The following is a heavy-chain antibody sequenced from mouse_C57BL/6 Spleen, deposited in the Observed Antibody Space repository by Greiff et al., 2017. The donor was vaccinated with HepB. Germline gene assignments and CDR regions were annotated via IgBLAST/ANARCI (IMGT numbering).Heavy chain of an antibody. CDR2: IDPSDSET. J-gene: IGHJ2*01. CDR1: GYTFTSYW. V-gene: IGHV1-52*01. CDR3: ARSKGDGYYFAY. Sequence: QVQLQQPGAELVRPGSSVKLSCKASGYTFTSYWMHWVKQRPIQGLEWIGNIDPSDSETHYNQKFKDKATLTVDKSSSTADMQLSSLTSEDSAVYYCARSKGDGYYFAYWGQGTTLTVSS. D-gene: IGHD2-3*01.